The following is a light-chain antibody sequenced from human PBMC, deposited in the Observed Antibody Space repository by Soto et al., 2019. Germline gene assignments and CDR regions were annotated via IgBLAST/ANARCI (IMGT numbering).Light chain of an antibody. Sequence: IVMSQSPATPSVSPGERATLSCRASQSIRTNLAWYQQNPGQAPRRLIYGASTRATGIPARFSGSGSGTEFTLTISSLQSEDFAVYHCQQYSNWYTFGQGTKVDI. CDR3: QQYSNWYT. CDR1: QSIRTN. CDR2: GAS. J-gene: IGKJ2*01. V-gene: IGKV3-15*01.